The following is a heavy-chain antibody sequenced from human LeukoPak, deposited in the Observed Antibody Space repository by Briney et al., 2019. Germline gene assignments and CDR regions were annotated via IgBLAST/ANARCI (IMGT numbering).Heavy chain of an antibody. CDR3: AKGDSSGWYESNWYDP. Sequence: GGSLRLSRAASGFTFNNYWIHWVRQVPGKGLVWVSRINNDGSSASYVDSVKGRFTISRDNAKNTLFLQMNSLRAEDTAVYYCAKGDSSGWYESNWYDPWGQGTLVTVSS. D-gene: IGHD6-19*01. CDR2: INNDGSSA. CDR1: GFTFNNYW. V-gene: IGHV3-74*01. J-gene: IGHJ5*02.